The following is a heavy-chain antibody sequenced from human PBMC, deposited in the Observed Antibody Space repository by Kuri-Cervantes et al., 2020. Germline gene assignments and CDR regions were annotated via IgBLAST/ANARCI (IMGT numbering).Heavy chain of an antibody. CDR2: INHSGST. CDR3: ARGIVVIPAAPGLFFDS. J-gene: IGHJ4*02. Sequence: SQTLSLTCAVYGGSFSGYYWSWIRQPPGKGLEWIGEINHSGSTNYNPSLKSRVTISVDTSKKQFSLRLSSVTAADTAVYYCARGIVVIPAAPGLFFDSWGQGTLVTVSS. V-gene: IGHV4-34*01. D-gene: IGHD2-2*01. CDR1: GGSFSGYY.